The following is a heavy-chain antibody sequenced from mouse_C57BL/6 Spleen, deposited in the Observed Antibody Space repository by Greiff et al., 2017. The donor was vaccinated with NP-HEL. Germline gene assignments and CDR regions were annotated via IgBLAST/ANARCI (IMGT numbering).Heavy chain of an antibody. D-gene: IGHD1-1*01. CDR1: GYTFTRYW. V-gene: IGHV1-55*01. CDR2: IYPGSGST. CDR3: ARELLRSYAMDY. Sequence: VQLQQPGAELVKPGASVKMSCKASGYTFTRYWITWVKQRPGQGLEWIGDIYPGSGSTNYNEKFKSKATLTVDTSSSTAYMQLSSLTSEDSAVYYCARELLRSYAMDYWGQGTSVTVSS. J-gene: IGHJ4*01.